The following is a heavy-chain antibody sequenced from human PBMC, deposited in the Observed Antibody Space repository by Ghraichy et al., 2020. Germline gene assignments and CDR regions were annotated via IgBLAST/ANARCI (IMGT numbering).Heavy chain of an antibody. V-gene: IGHV3-74*01. CDR1: AHACTVVW. Sequence: GGSLRLSCAATAHACTVVWMHWVRYAPRMGLLWVSRIYTDGSSTRYADSVKGRFTISRDNAKNTLYLQMNSLRAEDTAVYYCARDQGGWFDPWGQGTLVTVSS. CDR3: ARDQGGWFDP. J-gene: IGHJ5*02. CDR2: IYTDGSST.